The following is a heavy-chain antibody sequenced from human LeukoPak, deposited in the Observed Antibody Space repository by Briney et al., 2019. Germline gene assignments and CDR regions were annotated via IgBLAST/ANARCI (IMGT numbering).Heavy chain of an antibody. CDR2: ISSSSSTI. CDR1: GFTFSSYS. D-gene: IGHD2-21*02. J-gene: IGHJ4*02. V-gene: IGHV3-48*02. CDR3: ARDSPDGPCGGDCSVLIDY. Sequence: PGGSLRLSCAASGFTFSSYSMNWVRQAPGKGLEWVSYISSSSSTIYYADSVKGRFTISRDNAKNSLYLQMNSLRDEDTAVYYCARDSPDGPCGGDCSVLIDYWGQGTLVTVSS.